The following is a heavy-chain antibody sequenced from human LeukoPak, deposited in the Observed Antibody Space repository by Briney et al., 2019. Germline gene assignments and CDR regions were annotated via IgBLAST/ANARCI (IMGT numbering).Heavy chain of an antibody. V-gene: IGHV3-30*18. CDR3: AKEWHKYYYDSSGSSLFDY. CDR1: GFTFSSYG. CDR2: ISYDGSNK. J-gene: IGHJ4*02. D-gene: IGHD3-22*01. Sequence: GGSLRLSCAASGFTFSSYGMHWVRQAPGKGLEWVAVISYDGSNKYYADSVKGRFTISRDNSKNTLYLQMSSLRAEDTAVYYCAKEWHKYYYDSSGSSLFDYWGQGTLVTVSS.